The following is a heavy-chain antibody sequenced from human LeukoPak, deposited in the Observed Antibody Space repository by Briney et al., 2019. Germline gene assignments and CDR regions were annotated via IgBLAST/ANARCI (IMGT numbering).Heavy chain of an antibody. V-gene: IGHV4-59*12. Sequence: SETLSLTCTVSGGSISSYYWSWIRQPPGKGLEWIGYIYYSGSTNYNPSLKSRVTISVDTSKNQFSLKLSSVTAADTAVYYCARDPYGSESFDYWGQGTLVTVSS. CDR1: GGSISSYY. CDR3: ARDPYGSESFDY. CDR2: IYYSGST. D-gene: IGHD3-10*01. J-gene: IGHJ4*02.